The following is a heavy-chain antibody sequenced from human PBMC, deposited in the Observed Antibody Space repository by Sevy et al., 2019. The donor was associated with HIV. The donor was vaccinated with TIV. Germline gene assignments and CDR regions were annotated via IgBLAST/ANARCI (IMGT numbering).Heavy chain of an antibody. Sequence: GGSLRLSCAASGFTFSSYSMNWVRQAPGKGLEWVSYISSSSSTIYYADPVKGRFTISRDNAKNSLYLQMNSLRDEDTAVYYCARDREGYYGSGSYYSPPLYYYGMDVWGQGTTVTVSS. D-gene: IGHD3-10*01. CDR3: ARDREGYYGSGSYYSPPLYYYGMDV. CDR1: GFTFSSYS. V-gene: IGHV3-48*02. CDR2: ISSSSSTI. J-gene: IGHJ6*02.